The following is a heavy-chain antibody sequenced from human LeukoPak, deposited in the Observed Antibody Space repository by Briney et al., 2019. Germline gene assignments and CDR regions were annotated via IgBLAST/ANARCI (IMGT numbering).Heavy chain of an antibody. J-gene: IGHJ4*02. Sequence: TGGSLRLSCAASGFTFDDYGMSWVRQAPGKGLEWVSGINWNGGSTGYADSVKGRFTIPRDNAKNSLYLQMDSLRAEDTALYYCARADYDSSGCDYWGQGTLVTVSS. CDR2: INWNGGST. V-gene: IGHV3-20*04. D-gene: IGHD3-22*01. CDR1: GFTFDDYG. CDR3: ARADYDSSGCDY.